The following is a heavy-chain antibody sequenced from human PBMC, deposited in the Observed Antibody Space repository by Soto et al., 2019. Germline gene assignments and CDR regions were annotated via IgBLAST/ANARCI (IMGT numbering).Heavy chain of an antibody. CDR2: ISSSSSYI. Sequence: GGSLRLSCAASGFTFSSYSMNWARQAPGKGLEWVSSISSSSSYIYYADSVKGRFTISRDNAKNSLYLQMNSLRAEDTAVYYCARDIVVVVAATSGWFDPWGQGTLVTVSS. J-gene: IGHJ5*02. V-gene: IGHV3-21*01. D-gene: IGHD2-15*01. CDR3: ARDIVVVVAATSGWFDP. CDR1: GFTFSSYS.